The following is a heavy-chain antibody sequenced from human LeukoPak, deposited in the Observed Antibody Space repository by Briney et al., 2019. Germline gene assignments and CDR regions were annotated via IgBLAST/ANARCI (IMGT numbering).Heavy chain of an antibody. J-gene: IGHJ5*02. CDR2: MNPNSGNT. D-gene: IGHD2-2*01. CDR3: ARGPAKRYCSSTSCYSGWFDP. V-gene: IGHV1-8*01. CDR1: GYTFTSYD. Sequence: GASVKVSCTASGYTFTSYDINSVRQATGQGLEWMGWMNPNSGNTGYAQKFQGRVTMTRNTSISTAYMELSSLRSEDTAVYYCARGPAKRYCSSTSCYSGWFDPWGQGTLVTVSS.